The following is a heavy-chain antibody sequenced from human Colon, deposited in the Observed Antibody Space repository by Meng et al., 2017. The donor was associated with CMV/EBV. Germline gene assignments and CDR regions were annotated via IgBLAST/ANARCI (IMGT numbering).Heavy chain of an antibody. CDR3: ARGWPPDY. V-gene: IGHV3-21*06. J-gene: IGHJ4*02. CDR1: GFTLSSYG. Sequence: GESLKISCTASGFTLSSYGMHWVRQAPGKGLEWVSSITHTSDTYYADSLKGRFTLSRDNAQNSVYLQMDSLTAEDTAIYYCARGWPPDYWGQGTLVTVSS. CDR2: ITHTSDT. D-gene: IGHD6-13*01.